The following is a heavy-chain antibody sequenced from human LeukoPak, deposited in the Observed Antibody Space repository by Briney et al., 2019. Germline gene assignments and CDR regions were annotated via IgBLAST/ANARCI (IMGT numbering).Heavy chain of an antibody. CDR3: AKDKIVGATWDYFDY. J-gene: IGHJ4*02. V-gene: IGHV3-74*01. Sequence: HAGGSLRLSFAASGFTFNGYWMHWARQAPGRGRCWVSRINSDGSSTSYADSVKGRFTISTDNAKKTLFLQMNSLRAEDTAVYYCAKDKIVGATWDYFDYWGQGTLVTVSS. CDR1: GFTFNGYW. CDR2: INSDGSST. D-gene: IGHD1-26*01.